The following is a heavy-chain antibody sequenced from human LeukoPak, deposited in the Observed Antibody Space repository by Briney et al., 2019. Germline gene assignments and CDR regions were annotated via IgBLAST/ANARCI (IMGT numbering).Heavy chain of an antibody. J-gene: IGHJ4*02. CDR3: ARYAPPTTVVTRFFDY. D-gene: IGHD1-1*01. CDR1: GFTFSSYA. V-gene: IGHV3-23*01. CDR2: ISGSGGST. Sequence: GGSLRLSCAASGFTFSSYAMNWVRQAPGKGLEWVSVISGSGGSTYYADSVKGRFTISRDNSKNTLYLQMNSLRAEDTAVYYCARYAPPTTVVTRFFDYWGQGTLVTVSS.